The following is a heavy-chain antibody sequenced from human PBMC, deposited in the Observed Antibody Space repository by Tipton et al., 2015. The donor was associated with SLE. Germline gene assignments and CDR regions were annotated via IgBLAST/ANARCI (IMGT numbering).Heavy chain of an antibody. CDR1: GGSVSSGSYY. CDR2: IYYSGST. CDR3: ARDSSEGHSWFDY. V-gene: IGHV4-61*01. Sequence: TLSLTCTVSGGSVSSGSYYWSWIRQPPGKGLEWIGYIYYSGSTNYNPSLKSRVTISVDTSKNQFSLKLSSVTAADTAVYYCARDSSEGHSWFDYWGQGTLVTVSS. D-gene: IGHD6-13*01. J-gene: IGHJ4*02.